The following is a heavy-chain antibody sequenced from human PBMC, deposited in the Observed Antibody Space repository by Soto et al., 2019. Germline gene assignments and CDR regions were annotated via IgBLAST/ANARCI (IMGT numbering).Heavy chain of an antibody. CDR3: AREAPYYDFWGGQSTVSDY. Sequence: QVQLVESGGGLVKTGGSLRLSCAVTGFTFSDFSMSWIRQVPGQGLEWVASISEDDIATDYADSVKGRFTISRDNTKNSLFLQMNSLRAEDTALYYCAREAPYYDFWGGQSTVSDYWGQGTLVPVSS. V-gene: IGHV3-11*01. CDR2: ISEDDIAT. CDR1: GFTFSDFS. J-gene: IGHJ4*02. D-gene: IGHD3-3*01.